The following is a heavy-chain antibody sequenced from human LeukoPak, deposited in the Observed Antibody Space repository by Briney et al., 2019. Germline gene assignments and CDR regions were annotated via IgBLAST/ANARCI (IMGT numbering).Heavy chain of an antibody. CDR3: AATRSTFWSGLEAFDI. CDR1: GGTFSSYA. Sequence: GSSVKVSCKASGGTFSSYAISWVRQAPGQGLEWMGGIIPIFGTANYAQKFQGRVTITADESTSTAYMGLSSLRSEDTAVYYCAATRSTFWSGLEAFDIWGQGTMVTVSS. J-gene: IGHJ3*02. D-gene: IGHD3-3*01. V-gene: IGHV1-69*01. CDR2: IIPIFGTA.